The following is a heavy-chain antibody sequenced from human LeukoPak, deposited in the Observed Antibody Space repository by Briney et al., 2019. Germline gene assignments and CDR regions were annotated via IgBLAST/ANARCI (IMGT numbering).Heavy chain of an antibody. CDR3: ARDNQGCSITSCYWGGGGDY. CDR1: GYTFTSYY. V-gene: IGHV1-46*01. D-gene: IGHD2-2*01. J-gene: IGHJ4*02. Sequence: GASVKVSCKASGYTFTSYYMHWVRQAPGQGLEWMGIINPSGGSTSYAQKFQGRVTMTRDTSTSTVYMELRSLRSEDTAVYYCARDNQGCSITSCYWGGGGDYWGQGTLVTVSS. CDR2: INPSGGST.